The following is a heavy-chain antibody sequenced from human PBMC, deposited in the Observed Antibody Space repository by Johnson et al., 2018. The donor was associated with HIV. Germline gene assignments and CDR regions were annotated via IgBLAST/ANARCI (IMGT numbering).Heavy chain of an antibody. CDR1: GFTFSSYA. J-gene: IGHJ3*01. CDR2: ISYDGSVK. Sequence: QVQLVESGGGVVQPGRSLRLSCAASGFTFSSYAMHWVRQAPGKGLEWVAVISYDGSVKYYADAVKGRFTISRDNSKNTLYLQMNSLRAEDTAVYYCARDGESQQLPLGDAFDVWGQGTMVTVSS. CDR3: ARDGESQQLPLGDAFDV. V-gene: IGHV3-30*04. D-gene: IGHD6-13*01.